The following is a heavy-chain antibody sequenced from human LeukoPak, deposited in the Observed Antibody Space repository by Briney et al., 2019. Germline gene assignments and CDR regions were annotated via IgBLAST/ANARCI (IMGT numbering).Heavy chain of an antibody. CDR2: IYYSGST. CDR3: ARTGTRWFDP. CDR1: GGSISSYY. J-gene: IGHJ5*02. Sequence: SETLSLTCTVSGGSISSYYWSWIRQPPGKGLEWIGYIYYSGSTNYNPSLKSRVTISVDTSKNQFSLKLSSVTAADTAVYYCARTGTRWFDPWGQGTLVTVSS. D-gene: IGHD1-1*01. V-gene: IGHV4-59*08.